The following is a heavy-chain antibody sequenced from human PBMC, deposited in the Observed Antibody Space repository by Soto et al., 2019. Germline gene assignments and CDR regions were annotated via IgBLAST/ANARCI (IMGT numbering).Heavy chain of an antibody. D-gene: IGHD6-13*01. CDR3: ARGVGRSSWTSFDS. J-gene: IGHJ4*02. Sequence: PSQPRSVACSVGGGSRSRGSWSRFRKPAGKGLEWIGRIYTSENTHYNPSLRSRVSMSLDTSKNQLSLNLSSVTAADTAVYYCARGVGRSSWTSFDSWGQGTLVPVSS. V-gene: IGHV4-4*07. CDR2: IYTSENT. CDR1: GGSRSRGS.